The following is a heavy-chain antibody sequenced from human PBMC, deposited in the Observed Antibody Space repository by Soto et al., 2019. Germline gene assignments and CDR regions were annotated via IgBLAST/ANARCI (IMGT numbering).Heavy chain of an antibody. V-gene: IGHV3-9*01. CDR2: ISWNSGSI. CDR3: AKDRDDYGDYRVSGMDV. CDR1: GFTFDDYA. Sequence: EVQLVESGGGLVQPGRSLRLSCAASGFTFDDYAMHWVRQAPGKGLEWVSGISWNSGSIDYADSVKGRFTISRDNAKNSLYVQMNSLRAEDTAFYYCAKDRDDYGDYRVSGMDVWGQGTTVAVSS. D-gene: IGHD4-17*01. J-gene: IGHJ6*02.